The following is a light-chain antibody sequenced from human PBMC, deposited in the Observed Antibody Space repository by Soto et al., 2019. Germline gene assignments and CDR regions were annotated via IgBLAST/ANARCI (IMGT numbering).Light chain of an antibody. Sequence: EIILTQSPGTLSVSPGERATLSCRGSQSINREFLAWYQQKPGQAPRLLMFQTSSRASGVPDRFSGSGSGTDFTLTITGLEPEDSAVYYCQQYGSSPLYSFGQGTKLEIK. J-gene: IGKJ2*03. CDR2: QTS. V-gene: IGKV3-20*01. CDR1: QSINREF. CDR3: QQYGSSPLYS.